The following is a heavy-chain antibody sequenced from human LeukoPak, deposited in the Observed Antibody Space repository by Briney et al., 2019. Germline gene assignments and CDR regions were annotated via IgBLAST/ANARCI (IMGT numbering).Heavy chain of an antibody. CDR3: ARDPSLIVGWDY. Sequence: PGGSLRLSCAASGFTFSSYAMHWVRQAPGKGLEWVAVISYDGSNKYYADSVKGRFTISRDNSKNTLYLQMNSLRAEDTAVYYCARDPSLIVGWDYWGQGTLVTVSS. V-gene: IGHV3-30-3*01. J-gene: IGHJ4*02. CDR2: ISYDGSNK. D-gene: IGHD1-26*01. CDR1: GFTFSSYA.